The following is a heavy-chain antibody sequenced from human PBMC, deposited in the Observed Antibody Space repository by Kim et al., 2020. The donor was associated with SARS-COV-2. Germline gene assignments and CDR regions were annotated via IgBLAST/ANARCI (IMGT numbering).Heavy chain of an antibody. CDR2: ISYDGSNK. CDR3: AKAPASGVNYYYGMDV. V-gene: IGHV3-30*18. CDR1: GFTFSSYG. Sequence: GGSLRLSCAASGFTFSSYGMHWVRQAPGKGLEWVAVISYDGSNKYYADSVKGRFTISRDNSKNTLYLQMNSLRAEDTAVYYCAKAPASGVNYYYGMDVWGQGTTVTVSS. D-gene: IGHD3-3*01. J-gene: IGHJ6*02.